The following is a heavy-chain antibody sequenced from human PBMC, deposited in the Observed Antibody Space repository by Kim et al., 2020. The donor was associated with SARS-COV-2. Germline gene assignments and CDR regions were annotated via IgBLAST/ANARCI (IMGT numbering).Heavy chain of an antibody. Sequence: GGSLRLSCAASGFTFSSYSMNWVRQAPGKGLEWVSSISSSSSYIYYADSVKGRFTISRDNAKNSLYLQMNSLRAEDTAVYYCASEWGDRYDFWSGYYPGRYYYYGMDVWGQGTTVTVSS. CDR1: GFTFSSYS. D-gene: IGHD3-3*01. CDR2: ISSSSSYI. J-gene: IGHJ6*02. CDR3: ASEWGDRYDFWSGYYPGRYYYYGMDV. V-gene: IGHV3-21*01.